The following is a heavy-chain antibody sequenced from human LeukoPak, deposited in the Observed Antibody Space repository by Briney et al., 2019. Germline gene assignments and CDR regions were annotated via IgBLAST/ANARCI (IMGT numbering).Heavy chain of an antibody. Sequence: SETLSLTCSVSGDSISSYYWGWIRQPPGKGLEWIGYVHYTGSTNYNPSLKSRVTISVDTSKNQFSLRLTSVTAADTAVYYCARDVYDSSGYYLLGDNWGQGTLVTVSS. J-gene: IGHJ4*02. CDR1: GDSISSYY. D-gene: IGHD3-22*01. V-gene: IGHV4-59*01. CDR3: ARDVYDSSGYYLLGDN. CDR2: VHYTGST.